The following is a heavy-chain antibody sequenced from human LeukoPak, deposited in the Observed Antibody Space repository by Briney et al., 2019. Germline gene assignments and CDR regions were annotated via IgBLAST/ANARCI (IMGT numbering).Heavy chain of an antibody. Sequence: GGSLRLSCAASGFTFSSYAMSWVRQAPGKGLEWASAISGSGGSTYYADSVKGRFTISRDNSKNTLYLQMNSLRAEDTAVYYCAKGRLDYYYGMDVWGQGTTVTVSS. CDR2: ISGSGGST. CDR1: GFTFSSYA. D-gene: IGHD5-12*01. CDR3: AKGRLDYYYGMDV. J-gene: IGHJ6*02. V-gene: IGHV3-23*01.